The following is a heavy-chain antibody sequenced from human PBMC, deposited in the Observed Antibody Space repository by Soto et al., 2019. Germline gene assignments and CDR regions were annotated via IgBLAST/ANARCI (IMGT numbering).Heavy chain of an antibody. Sequence: GSGPTLVNPTETLTLTCTFSGFSITSPGMSVSWIRQPPGRALEWLALIERDDDDKYYSTSLKTRLTISKDTRKNQVDLTMANMDPADTATYYCARSIRGPRKFNGMDVWGQGTTVTVSS. CDR2: IERDDDDK. CDR1: GFSITSPGMS. CDR3: ARSIRGPRKFNGMDV. V-gene: IGHV2-70*13. J-gene: IGHJ6*02. D-gene: IGHD1-20*01.